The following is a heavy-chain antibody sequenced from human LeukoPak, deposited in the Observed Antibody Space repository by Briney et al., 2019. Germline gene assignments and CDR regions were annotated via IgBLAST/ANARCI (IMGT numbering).Heavy chain of an antibody. Sequence: GGSLRLSCAASGFTFSDYYMSWLRRAPGKGLAWVSYISSSGSTIYYADSVKGQFTISRDNAKNSLYLQMNSLRAEDTAVYYCASSPYSSGWFDYWCQGTLVIVTS. J-gene: IGHJ4*02. CDR2: ISSSGSTI. CDR1: GFTFSDYY. CDR3: ASSPYSSGWFDY. D-gene: IGHD6-19*01. V-gene: IGHV3-11*04.